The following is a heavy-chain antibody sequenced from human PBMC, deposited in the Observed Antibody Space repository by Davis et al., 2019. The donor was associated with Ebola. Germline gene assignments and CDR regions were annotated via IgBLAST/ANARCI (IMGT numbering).Heavy chain of an antibody. CDR3: ARWAVITPTAWDY. Sequence: AASVKVSCKASGGTFSSYTISWVRQAPGQGLEWMGRIIPILGIANYAQKFQGRVTITADKSTSTAYMELSSLKSDDTAVYYCARWAVITPTAWDYWGQGTLVTVSS. CDR2: IIPILGIA. V-gene: IGHV1-69*02. CDR1: GGTFSSYT. J-gene: IGHJ4*02. D-gene: IGHD4-23*01.